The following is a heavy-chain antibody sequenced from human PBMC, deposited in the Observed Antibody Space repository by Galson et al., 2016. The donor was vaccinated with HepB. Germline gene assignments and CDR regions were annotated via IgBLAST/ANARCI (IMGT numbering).Heavy chain of an antibody. D-gene: IGHD1-7*01. J-gene: IGHJ6*04. CDR1: GGSISSGGFY. CDR2: IYYSGST. Sequence: TLSLTCTVSGGSISSGGFYWSWIRQHPGKGLEWIGYIYYSGSTYYNPSLKSRVTTSVDTSKNQFSLKLSSVTAADTAVYYCAREGNWNWHTYGMDDWGKGTTVPVSS. CDR3: AREGNWNWHTYGMDD. V-gene: IGHV4-31*03.